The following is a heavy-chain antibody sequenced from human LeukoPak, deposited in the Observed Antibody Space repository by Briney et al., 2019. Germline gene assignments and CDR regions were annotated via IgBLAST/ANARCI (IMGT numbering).Heavy chain of an antibody. CDR1: GFTFSNYM. Sequence: GGSLRLSCAASGFTFSNYMMHWVRQAPGKGLEWVSGVNGNGGSTSYADSVKGRFTIFRDNSKNTVYLQMNSLRAEDTAVYYCARALDSSGYYYLDYWGQGTLVTVSS. V-gene: IGHV3-74*01. CDR2: VNGNGGST. D-gene: IGHD3-22*01. J-gene: IGHJ4*02. CDR3: ARALDSSGYYYLDY.